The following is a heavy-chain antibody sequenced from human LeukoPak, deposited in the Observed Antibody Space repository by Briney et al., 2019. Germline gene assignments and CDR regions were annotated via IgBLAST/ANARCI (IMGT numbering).Heavy chain of an antibody. CDR2: ISAYNCNT. V-gene: IGHV1-18*01. J-gene: IGHJ4*01. CDR3: ARAGDGYTAVDYAY. CDR1: GYTFTSYG. Sequence: ASVKVSCKASGYTFTSYGISWVRQAPGQGLEWMGWISAYNCNTNYAQKLQGRVTMTTDTSTGTAYMELRSLRSADPAVYYCARAGDGYTAVDYAYSGPGTLVTVSS. D-gene: IGHD5-24*01.